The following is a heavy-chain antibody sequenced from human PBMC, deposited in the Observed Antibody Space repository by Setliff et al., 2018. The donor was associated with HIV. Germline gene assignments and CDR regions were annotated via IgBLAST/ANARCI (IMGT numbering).Heavy chain of an antibody. Sequence: ASVKVSCKASGYSFTNYAMNWARQAPGQGLEWMGWININTGNPTYAQGFTGRFVFSLDTSVSTAYLQISSLKAEDTAVYYCAREVVVAGVHYYNMDVWGKGTTVTVSS. J-gene: IGHJ6*03. CDR2: ININTGNP. CDR3: AREVVVAGVHYYNMDV. D-gene: IGHD2-15*01. V-gene: IGHV7-4-1*02. CDR1: GYSFTNYA.